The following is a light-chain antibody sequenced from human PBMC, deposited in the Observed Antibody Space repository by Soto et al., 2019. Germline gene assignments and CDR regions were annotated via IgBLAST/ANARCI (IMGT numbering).Light chain of an antibody. Sequence: EIVMTQSPATLSVSPGERATLFCRASQTVSSNLAWYQQRPGQAPRLLIYGASTRATGIPARFSGSGSGTEFTLPINSLQSDDFAVYYCQQYHNWYTFGQGTKLEIK. V-gene: IGKV3-15*01. CDR2: GAS. CDR1: QTVSSN. J-gene: IGKJ2*01. CDR3: QQYHNWYT.